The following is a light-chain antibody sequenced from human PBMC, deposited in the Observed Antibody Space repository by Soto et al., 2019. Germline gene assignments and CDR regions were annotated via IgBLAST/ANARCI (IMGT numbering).Light chain of an antibody. Sequence: DIQMTQSPSSLSASVGDRVTITCRASQSISNYLNWYQQKPGKAPKLLIYAASSLQSGVPSRFSGSEFGTDFTLTITSLQPEDFATYYCQQTYSIPGTFGQGTRLEIK. V-gene: IGKV1-39*01. CDR1: QSISNY. J-gene: IGKJ5*01. CDR2: AAS. CDR3: QQTYSIPGT.